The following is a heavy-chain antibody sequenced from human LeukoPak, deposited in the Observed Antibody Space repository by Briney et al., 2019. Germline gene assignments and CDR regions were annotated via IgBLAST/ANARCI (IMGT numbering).Heavy chain of an antibody. CDR1: GFTFSSYW. V-gene: IGHV3-7*01. CDR3: ARPTAYYDSSGYNWFDP. Sequence: PGGSLRLSCAASGFTFSSYWMSWVRQAPGKGLEWVANIKQDGSEKYYVDSVKGRFTISRDNAKDSLYLQMNSLRAEDTAVYYCARPTAYYDSSGYNWFDPWGQGTLVTVSS. CDR2: IKQDGSEK. D-gene: IGHD3-22*01. J-gene: IGHJ5*02.